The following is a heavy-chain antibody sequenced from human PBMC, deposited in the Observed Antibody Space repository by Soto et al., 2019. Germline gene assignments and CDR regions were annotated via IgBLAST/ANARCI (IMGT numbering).Heavy chain of an antibody. CDR1: GGSVISGSYY. V-gene: IGHV4-61*01. CDR3: ARDKIAAAGTIGVNWFDP. D-gene: IGHD6-13*01. J-gene: IGHJ5*02. CDR2: IYYSGST. Sequence: PSETLSLTCTVSGGSVISGSYYWIWIRQPPGKGLEWIGYIYYSGSTNYNPSLKSRVTISVDTSKNQFSLKLSSVTAADTAVYYCARDKIAAAGTIGVNWFDPWGQGTLVTVSS.